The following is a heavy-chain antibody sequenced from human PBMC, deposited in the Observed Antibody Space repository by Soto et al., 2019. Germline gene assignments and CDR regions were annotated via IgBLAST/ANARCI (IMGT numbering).Heavy chain of an antibody. CDR3: AKEKQSPSELTMGRGVIDY. CDR2: ISWNSGSI. Sequence: EVQLVESGGGLVQPGRSLRLSCAASGFTFDDYAMHWVRQAPGKGLEWVSGISWNSGSIGYADSVKGRFTISRDNAKNSLYLQMNSLRAEDTALYYCAKEKQSPSELTMGRGVIDYWGQGTLVTVSS. CDR1: GFTFDDYA. V-gene: IGHV3-9*01. D-gene: IGHD3-10*01. J-gene: IGHJ4*02.